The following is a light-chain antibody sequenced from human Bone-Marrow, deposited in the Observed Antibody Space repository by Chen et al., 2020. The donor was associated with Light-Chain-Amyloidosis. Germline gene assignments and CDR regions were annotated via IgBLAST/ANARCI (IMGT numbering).Light chain of an antibody. J-gene: IGLJ3*02. CDR1: NIGSTS. V-gene: IGLV3-21*02. CDR3: QVWDRSSDRPV. CDR2: DDR. Sequence: SYVLTQPSSVSVAPGQTATIACGGNNIGSTSVHWYQQTPGQAPLLVVYDDRDRPSGIPERLSGSNSGNTATLTINRVEAGDEADYYCQVWDRSSDRPVFGGGTKLTVL.